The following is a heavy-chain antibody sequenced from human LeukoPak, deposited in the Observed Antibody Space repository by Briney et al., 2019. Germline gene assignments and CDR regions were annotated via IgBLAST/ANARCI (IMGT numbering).Heavy chain of an antibody. Sequence: GGSLRLSCAVSGFTFSSYWMSWVRQAPGKGLEWVANIKQDGSEKYYVDSVKGRFTISRDNAKNSLYLQMNSLRAEDTAVYYCARGGSSWYLPPYYFDYWGQGTLVTVSS. V-gene: IGHV3-7*01. J-gene: IGHJ4*02. D-gene: IGHD6-13*01. CDR1: GFTFSSYW. CDR2: IKQDGSEK. CDR3: ARGGSSWYLPPYYFDY.